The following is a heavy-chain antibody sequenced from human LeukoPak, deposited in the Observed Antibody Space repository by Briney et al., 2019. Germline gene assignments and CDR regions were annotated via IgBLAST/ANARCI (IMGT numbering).Heavy chain of an antibody. J-gene: IGHJ6*04. V-gene: IGHV3-21*01. CDR2: IGASV. CDR3: ARDKPGIAAPDV. CDR1: GFSFSAYT. D-gene: IGHD6-13*01. Sequence: PGGSLRLSCTTSGFSFSAYTTNWIRQAPGKGLEWVSSIGASVYYGDSVRGRFTISRDDTKNSIYLQMDSLRVDDTAVYFCARDKPGIAAPDVGGKGTTVTVSS.